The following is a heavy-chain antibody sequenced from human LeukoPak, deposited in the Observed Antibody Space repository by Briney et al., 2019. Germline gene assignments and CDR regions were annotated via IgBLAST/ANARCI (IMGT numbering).Heavy chain of an antibody. V-gene: IGHV6-1*01. CDR1: GDSVSSNSAA. CDR2: TYYRSKWYN. D-gene: IGHD3-22*01. CDR3: ARGVSSGKGVLWWFDP. Sequence: SQTLSLTCAISGDSVSSNSAAWNWIRQSPSRGLEWLGRTYYRSKWYNDYAVSVKSRITINPDTSKNQFSLQLNSVTPEDTAAYYCARGVSSGKGVLWWFDPWGQGTLVTVSS. J-gene: IGHJ5*02.